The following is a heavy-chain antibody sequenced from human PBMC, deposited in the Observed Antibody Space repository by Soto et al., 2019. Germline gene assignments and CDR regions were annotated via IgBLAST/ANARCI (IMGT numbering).Heavy chain of an antibody. J-gene: IGHJ6*03. V-gene: IGHV4-59*08. CDR2: IYYSGST. CDR3: ARSVYRFGELSDYYYYYYMDV. CDR1: GGSTSSYY. D-gene: IGHD3-10*01. Sequence: SETLSLTCTVSGGSTSSYYWSWIRQPPGKGLEWIGYIYYSGSTNYNPSLKSRVTISVDTSKNQFSLKLSSVTAADTAVYYCARSVYRFGELSDYYYYYYMDVWGKGTTVTVSS.